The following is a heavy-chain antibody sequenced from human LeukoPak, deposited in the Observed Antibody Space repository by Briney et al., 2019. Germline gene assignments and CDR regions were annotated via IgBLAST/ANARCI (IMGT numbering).Heavy chain of an antibody. D-gene: IGHD1-26*01. J-gene: IGHJ5*02. CDR3: ARASRSRPYVP. V-gene: IGHV3-7*05. CDR2: IKQEGSEK. CDR1: GFTFSSYW. Sequence: PGGSLRLSCAASGFTFSSYWMSWVRQAPGKGLEWVANIKQEGSEKYYVDSVRGRFTISRDNAKNSLYLQMNSLRAEDTAVFYFARASRSRPYVPWGQGTLVTVSS.